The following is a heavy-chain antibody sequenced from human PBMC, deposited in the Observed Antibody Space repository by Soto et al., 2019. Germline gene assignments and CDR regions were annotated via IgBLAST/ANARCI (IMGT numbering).Heavy chain of an antibody. CDR3: ARVTFVKTVLRYFDWIDY. D-gene: IGHD3-9*01. CDR2: IDYSGST. V-gene: IGHV4-61*01. J-gene: IGHJ4*02. CDR1: GGSVSSGTNY. Sequence: SETLSLTCTVSGGSVSSGTNYWSWIRQPPGKGLEWIGYIDYSGSTNRNPSLKSRVTISTDTSKNQFSLKLNSVTAADTAVYYCARVTFVKTVLRYFDWIDYWGQGTLVTVSS.